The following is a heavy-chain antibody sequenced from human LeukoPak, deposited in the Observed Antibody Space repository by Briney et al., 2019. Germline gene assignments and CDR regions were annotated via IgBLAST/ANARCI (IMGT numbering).Heavy chain of an antibody. J-gene: IGHJ4*02. CDR2: IWYDGSNK. Sequence: PGRSLRLSCAASGFTFSSYGMHWVRQAPGKGLEWVAVIWYDGSNKYYADSVKGRFTISRDNSKNTLYLQMNSLRAEDTAVYYCARDLSWFGEFDYWDQGTLVTVSS. D-gene: IGHD3-10*01. CDR3: ARDLSWFGEFDY. CDR1: GFTFSSYG. V-gene: IGHV3-33*01.